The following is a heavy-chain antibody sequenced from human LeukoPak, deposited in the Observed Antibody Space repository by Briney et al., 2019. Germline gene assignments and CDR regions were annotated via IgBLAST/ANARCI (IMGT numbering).Heavy chain of an antibody. CDR2: IYYSGST. J-gene: IGHJ6*02. Sequence: SKTLSLTCTVSGGSISSGGYYWSWIRQHPGKGLEWIGYIYYSGSTYYNPSLKSRVTISVDTSKNQFSLKLSSVTAADMAVYYCAKGGGYDYYYYGMDVWGQGTTVTVSS. V-gene: IGHV4-31*03. D-gene: IGHD5-12*01. CDR1: GGSISSGGYY. CDR3: AKGGGYDYYYYGMDV.